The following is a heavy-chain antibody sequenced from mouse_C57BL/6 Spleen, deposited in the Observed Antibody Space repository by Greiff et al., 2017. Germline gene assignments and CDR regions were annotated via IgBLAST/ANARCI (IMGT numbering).Heavy chain of an antibody. J-gene: IGHJ1*03. Sequence: VQRVESGAELVRPGTSVKVSCKASGYAFTNYLIEWVKQRPGQGLEWIGVINPGSGGTNYNEKFKGKATLTADKSSSTAYMQLSSLTSEDSAVYFCARGGGSPFDVWGTGTTVTVSS. D-gene: IGHD1-1*01. CDR1: GYAFTNYL. V-gene: IGHV1-54*01. CDR3: ARGGGSPFDV. CDR2: INPGSGGT.